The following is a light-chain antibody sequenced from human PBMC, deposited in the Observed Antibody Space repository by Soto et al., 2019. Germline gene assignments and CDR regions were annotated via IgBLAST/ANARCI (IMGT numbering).Light chain of an antibody. CDR2: AAS. CDR1: QSVSSSY. J-gene: IGKJ2*01. CDR3: QHYGRSPYT. V-gene: IGKV3-20*01. Sequence: EIVLTQSPGTLSLSPGERATLSCRASQSVSSSYLAGYQQKPGQAPRLLIYAASSRATDIPDRFSGRGSGTDFTLTISRLEPEDFAVYYCQHYGRSPYTFGQGTKLEIK.